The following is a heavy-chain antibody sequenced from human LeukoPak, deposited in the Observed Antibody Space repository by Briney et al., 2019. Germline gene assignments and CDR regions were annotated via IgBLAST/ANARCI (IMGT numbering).Heavy chain of an antibody. D-gene: IGHD6-25*01. Sequence: PSETLSLTCTVSGGSISSYYWSWIRQPPGKGLEWIGYIYYSGSTNYNPSLKSRVTISVDTSKNQFSLKLSSVTAADTAVYYCARSFSSGWPNDAFDIWGQGTMVTVSS. CDR2: IYYSGST. CDR1: GGSISSYY. J-gene: IGHJ3*02. V-gene: IGHV4-59*01. CDR3: ARSFSSGWPNDAFDI.